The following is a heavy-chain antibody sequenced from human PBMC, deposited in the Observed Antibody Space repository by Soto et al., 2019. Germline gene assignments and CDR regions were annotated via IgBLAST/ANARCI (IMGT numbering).Heavy chain of an antibody. CDR1: GGSISSYY. D-gene: IGHD5-12*01. J-gene: IGHJ5*02. CDR3: ARHHGGYDFFNH. CDR2: IYYSGST. Sequence: SETLSLTCTVSGGSISSYYWNWIRQPPGKGLEWIGYIYYSGSTNYNPSLKSRVTISVDTAKNQFSLKLSSVTAADTAVYYCARHHGGYDFFNHWGQGTLVTVPQ. V-gene: IGHV4-59*08.